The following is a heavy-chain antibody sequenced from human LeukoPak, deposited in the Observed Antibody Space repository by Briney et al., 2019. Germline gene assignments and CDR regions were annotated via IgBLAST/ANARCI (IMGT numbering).Heavy chain of an antibody. V-gene: IGHV6-1*01. CDR3: ASGYGFGFTY. D-gene: IGHD5-18*01. CDR2: TYYLSKWYN. Sequence: SQTLSLTCVISGDSVSSNRVAWNWIRQSPSRGLERLGRTYYLSKWYNDYAVSVKSRITINPDTSKNQFSLQLNSVTPEDTAVYYCASGYGFGFTYWGQGSLVTVSS. J-gene: IGHJ4*02. CDR1: GDSVSSNRVA.